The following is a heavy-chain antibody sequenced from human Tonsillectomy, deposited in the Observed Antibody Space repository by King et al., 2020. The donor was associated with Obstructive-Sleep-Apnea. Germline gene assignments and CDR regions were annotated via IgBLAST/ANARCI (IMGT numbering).Heavy chain of an antibody. Sequence: VQLVESGGGVVQPGRSLRLSCTPSGFSFSSYGMHWVRQAPGKGLEWVAVIWYDGSNKYYADSVKGRFTISRDNSKNTLYLQMNSLRAEDTAVYYCAKGGEYSTNWNEIDYWGQGTLVTVSS. J-gene: IGHJ4*02. D-gene: IGHD1-1*01. V-gene: IGHV3-33*06. CDR1: GFSFSSYG. CDR3: AKGGEYSTNWNEIDY. CDR2: IWYDGSNK.